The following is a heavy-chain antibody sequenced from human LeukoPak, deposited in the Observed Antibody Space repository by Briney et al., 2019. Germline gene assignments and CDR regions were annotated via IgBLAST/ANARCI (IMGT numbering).Heavy chain of an antibody. CDR1: GFSVRGSF. Sequence: GESLRLSCAASGFSVRGSFMNWVRQAPGKGLEWVSLLSNTENSFYADSVKGRFTLSRDISNNTLYLHMHSLRGEDTAVYFCARAIGVVDCGTQTCYPYHFDKWGRGTLVTVSS. J-gene: IGHJ4*02. D-gene: IGHD2-21*01. CDR2: LSNTENS. V-gene: IGHV3-66*01. CDR3: ARAIGVVDCGTQTCYPYHFDK.